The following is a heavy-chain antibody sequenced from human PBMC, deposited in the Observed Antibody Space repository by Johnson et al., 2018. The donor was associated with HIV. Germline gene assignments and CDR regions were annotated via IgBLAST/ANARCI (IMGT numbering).Heavy chain of an antibody. CDR2: ISYDGSNK. Sequence: QVQLVESGGGVVQPGRSLRLSCAASAFTLSNYGMPWVRQAPGKGLEWVAVISYDGSNKSYADSVKGRFTISRDNSKNTLYLQLNSLRAEDTAVYYCARVPNDAFDIWGQGTMVTVSS. CDR3: ARVPNDAFDI. CDR1: AFTLSNYG. J-gene: IGHJ3*02. V-gene: IGHV3-30*03.